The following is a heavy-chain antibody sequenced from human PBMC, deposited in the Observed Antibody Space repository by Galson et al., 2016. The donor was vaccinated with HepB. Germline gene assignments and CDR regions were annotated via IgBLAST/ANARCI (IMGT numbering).Heavy chain of an antibody. CDR2: ISSGSATT. Sequence: SLRLSCAASGFTFSPYSMNWVRQAPGKGLEWVSYISSGSATTYYADSVKGRFTISRDNAKNSLYLQMNSLRDEDTAVYYCARDIGHVRGSSWYFDLWGRGTLVTVSS. CDR3: ARDIGHVRGSSWYFDL. D-gene: IGHD3-10*02. V-gene: IGHV3-48*02. CDR1: GFTFSPYS. J-gene: IGHJ2*01.